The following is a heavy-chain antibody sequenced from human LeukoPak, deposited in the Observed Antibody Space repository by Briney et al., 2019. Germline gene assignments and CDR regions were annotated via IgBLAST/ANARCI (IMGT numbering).Heavy chain of an antibody. CDR2: ISSSSSTI. CDR1: GFTFSSYS. D-gene: IGHD6-19*01. J-gene: IGHJ3*02. Sequence: GGSLRLSCAASGFTFSSYSMNWVRQAPGKGLEWVSYISSSSSTIYYADSVKGRFTTSRDNAKNPLYLQMNSLRADDTAVYYCARGASVVAGNDNAFDIWGQGTMVTVSS. V-gene: IGHV3-48*01. CDR3: ARGASVVAGNDNAFDI.